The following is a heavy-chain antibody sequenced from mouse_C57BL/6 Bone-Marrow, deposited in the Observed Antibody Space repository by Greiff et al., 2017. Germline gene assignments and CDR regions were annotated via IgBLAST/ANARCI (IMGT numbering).Heavy chain of an antibody. Sequence: QVQLQQSGPELVKPGASVKISCTASGYAFSSSWMNWVKQRPGKGLEWIGRIYPGDGDTNYNGKFKGKATLTADKSSSTAYMQLSSLTAENSAVYFCARKGYGNSFAYWGQGTLVTVSA. V-gene: IGHV1-82*01. CDR2: IYPGDGDT. J-gene: IGHJ3*01. CDR1: GYAFSSSW. CDR3: ARKGYGNSFAY. D-gene: IGHD2-1*01.